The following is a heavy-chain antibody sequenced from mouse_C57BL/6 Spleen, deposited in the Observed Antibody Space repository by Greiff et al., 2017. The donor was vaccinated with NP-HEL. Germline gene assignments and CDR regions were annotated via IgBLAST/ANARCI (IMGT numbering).Heavy chain of an antibody. CDR2: ISSGSSTI. D-gene: IGHD1-1*01. J-gene: IGHJ1*03. Sequence: EVMLVESGGGLVKPGGSLKLSCAASGFTFSDYGMHWVRQAPEKGLEWVAYISSGSSTIYYADTVKGRFTISRDNAKNTLFLQMTNLRSEDTAMYYCARQYYYGSSYGYFDVWGTGTTVTVSS. CDR3: ARQYYYGSSYGYFDV. CDR1: GFTFSDYG. V-gene: IGHV5-17*01.